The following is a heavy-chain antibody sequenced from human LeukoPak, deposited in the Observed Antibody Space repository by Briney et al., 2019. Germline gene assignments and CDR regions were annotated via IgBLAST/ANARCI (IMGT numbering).Heavy chain of an antibody. D-gene: IGHD6-19*01. CDR2: IYYSRST. J-gene: IGHJ5*02. Sequence: SETLSLTCTVSGGSISSYYWSWIRQPPGKGLEWIGYIYYSRSTNYNPSLKSRVTISVDTSKNQFSLKLNSVTAADTAVYYCAREKRYSSGWYLWFDPWGQGTLVTVSS. V-gene: IGHV4-59*01. CDR3: AREKRYSSGWYLWFDP. CDR1: GGSISSYY.